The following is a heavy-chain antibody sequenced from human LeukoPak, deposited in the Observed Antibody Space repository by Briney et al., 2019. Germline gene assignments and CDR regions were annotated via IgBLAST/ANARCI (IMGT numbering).Heavy chain of an antibody. CDR1: GFTFSSYA. CDR2: ISYDGSNK. Sequence: GGSLRLSCAASGFTFSSYAMHWVRQAPGKGLEWVAVISYDGSNKYYADSVKGRFTISRDNSKNTLYLQMNSLRAEDTAVYYCANRYGSGSYRRDYWGQGTLVTVSS. J-gene: IGHJ4*02. D-gene: IGHD3-10*01. CDR3: ANRYGSGSYRRDY. V-gene: IGHV3-30-3*01.